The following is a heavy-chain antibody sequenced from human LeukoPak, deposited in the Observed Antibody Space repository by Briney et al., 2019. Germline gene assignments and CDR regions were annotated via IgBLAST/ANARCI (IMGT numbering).Heavy chain of an antibody. Sequence: ASVKVSCKASGYTFTGYYMHWVRQAPGQGLEWMGWINPNSGGTNYAQKFQGRVTMTRDTSISTAYMELSSLRSEDTAVYYCARCYDLWSGYYRWLDPWGQGTLVTVSS. J-gene: IGHJ5*02. D-gene: IGHD3-3*01. CDR3: ARCYDLWSGYYRWLDP. CDR1: GYTFTGYY. CDR2: INPNSGGT. V-gene: IGHV1-2*02.